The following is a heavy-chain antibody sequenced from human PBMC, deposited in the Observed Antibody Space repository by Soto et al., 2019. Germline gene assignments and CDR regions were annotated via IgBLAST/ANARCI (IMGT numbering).Heavy chain of an antibody. J-gene: IGHJ4*02. Sequence: SETLSLTCAVANGSITHDNWCSWVRQSPGKGLEWIGDIYHTGSTNYNPSLKSRVIISIDKAKNNFSLRLSSVTAADTAVYYCARVNGVTGGATDNWGQGTMVTVSS. CDR3: ARVNGVTGGATDN. D-gene: IGHD2-8*01. CDR2: IYHTGST. V-gene: IGHV4-4*02. CDR1: NGSITHDNW.